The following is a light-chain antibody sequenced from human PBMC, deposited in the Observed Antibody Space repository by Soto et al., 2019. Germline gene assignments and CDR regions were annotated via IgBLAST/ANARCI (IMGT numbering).Light chain of an antibody. CDR3: MQALHTPRT. CDR2: LAS. V-gene: IGKV2-28*01. Sequence: DIVMTRSPLSLPFTPGEPASISCRSSQSLLHSNGNHYLEWYFQKPGQSPQLLIYLASIRASGVPDRFSGSGSGTDFTLKISRVEAEDVGVYYCMQALHTPRTFGQGTKVEIK. CDR1: QSLLHSNGNHY. J-gene: IGKJ1*01.